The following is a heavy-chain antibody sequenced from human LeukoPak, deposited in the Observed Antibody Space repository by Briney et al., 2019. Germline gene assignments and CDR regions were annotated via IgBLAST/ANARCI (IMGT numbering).Heavy chain of an antibody. CDR2: ISAYNGNT. Sequence: GASVKVSCKASGYTFTSYGISWVRQAPGQGLEWMGWISAYNGNTNYAQKLQGRVTMTTDTSTSTAYMELRSLRSDDTAVYYCARAIPYYDFWSGYPYYYYYYMDVWGKGTTVTVSS. J-gene: IGHJ6*03. CDR1: GYTFTSYG. V-gene: IGHV1-18*01. CDR3: ARAIPYYDFWSGYPYYYYYYMDV. D-gene: IGHD3-3*01.